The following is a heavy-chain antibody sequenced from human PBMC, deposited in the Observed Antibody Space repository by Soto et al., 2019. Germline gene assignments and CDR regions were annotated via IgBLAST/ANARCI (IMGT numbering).Heavy chain of an antibody. Sequence: LRLSCAASGFTFSSYSMNWVRQAPGKGLEWVSSISSSSSYIYYADSVKGRFTISRDNAKNSLYLQMNSLRAEDTAVYYCATWGSLGFLEWLGDFYDYWGQGTLVTVSS. V-gene: IGHV3-21*01. J-gene: IGHJ4*02. CDR3: ATWGSLGFLEWLGDFYDY. D-gene: IGHD3-3*02. CDR2: ISSSSSYI. CDR1: GFTFSSYS.